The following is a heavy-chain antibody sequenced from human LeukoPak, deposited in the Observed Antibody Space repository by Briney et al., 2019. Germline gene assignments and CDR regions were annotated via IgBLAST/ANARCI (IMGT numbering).Heavy chain of an antibody. CDR2: IIPIFGTA. CDR3: ARGSCSGGSCLKIDAFDI. V-gene: IGHV1-69*05. Sequence: ASVKVSCKASGGTFSSYAISWVRQAPGQGLEWMGGIIPIFGTANYAQKFQGRVTMTRDTSTSTVYMELSSLRSEDTAVYYCARGSCSGGSCLKIDAFDIWGQGTMVTVSS. D-gene: IGHD2-15*01. J-gene: IGHJ3*02. CDR1: GGTFSSYA.